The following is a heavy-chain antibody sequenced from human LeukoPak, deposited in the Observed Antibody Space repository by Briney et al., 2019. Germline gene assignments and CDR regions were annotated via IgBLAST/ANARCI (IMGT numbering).Heavy chain of an antibody. CDR3: ATARRYFDWLLLDY. J-gene: IGHJ4*02. Sequence: GASVKVSCKVSGYTLTELSMHWVRQAPGKGLEWMGGFDPEDGETIYAQKFQGRVTMTEDTSTDTAYMELSSLRSEDTAVYYCATARRYFDWLLLDYWGQGTLVTVSS. CDR2: FDPEDGET. D-gene: IGHD3-9*01. CDR1: GYTLTELS. V-gene: IGHV1-24*01.